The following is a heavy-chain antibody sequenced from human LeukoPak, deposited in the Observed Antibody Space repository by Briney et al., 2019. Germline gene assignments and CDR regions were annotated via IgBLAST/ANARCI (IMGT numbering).Heavy chain of an antibody. CDR2: INHSGRT. J-gene: IGHJ6*03. CDR3: ASDGDYYYYMDV. CDR1: GGSFSGYY. V-gene: IGHV4-34*01. Sequence: PSETLSLTCAAYGGSFSGYYWCWIRQPPGKGLEWIGEINHSGRTNYNPSLKSRVTISVDTSKNQFSLKLSSVTAADTAVYYCASDGDYYYYMDVWGKGTTVTISS. D-gene: IGHD3-10*01.